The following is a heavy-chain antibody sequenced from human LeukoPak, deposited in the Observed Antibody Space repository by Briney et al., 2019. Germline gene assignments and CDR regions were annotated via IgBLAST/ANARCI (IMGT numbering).Heavy chain of an antibody. D-gene: IGHD2-21*02. V-gene: IGHV1-2*02. CDR1: GYTFTGYY. Sequence: ASVKVSCKASGYTFTGYYMHWVRQAPGQGLEWMGWINPNSGGTNSAQKFQGRVTMTRDTSISTAYMELSSLRSEDTAVYYCARDRLVTAPYYFDYWGQGTLVTVSS. CDR2: INPNSGGT. J-gene: IGHJ4*02. CDR3: ARDRLVTAPYYFDY.